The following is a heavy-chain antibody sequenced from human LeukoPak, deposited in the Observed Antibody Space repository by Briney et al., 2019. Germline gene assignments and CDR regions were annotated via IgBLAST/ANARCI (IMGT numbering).Heavy chain of an antibody. CDR2: IYYSGST. V-gene: IGHV4-59*11. Sequence: SETLSLTCTVSGGSISSHYWSWIRQPPGKGLEWMGYIYYSGSTNYNPSLKSRVTISVDTSKNQFSLKLSSVTAADTAVYYCARVEDGYNFDYWGQGTLVTVSS. CDR1: GGSISSHY. CDR3: ARVEDGYNFDY. J-gene: IGHJ4*02. D-gene: IGHD5-24*01.